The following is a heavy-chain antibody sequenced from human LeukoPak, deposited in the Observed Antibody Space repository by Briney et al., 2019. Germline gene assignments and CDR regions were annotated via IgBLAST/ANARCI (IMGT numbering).Heavy chain of an antibody. CDR2: INQDGSEK. J-gene: IGHJ4*02. D-gene: IGHD3-10*01. CDR1: GFTFDDYW. CDR3: ARVIADRMVRGVKTIDY. V-gene: IGHV3-7*01. Sequence: GGSLRLSCGASGFTFDDYWMSWVRQAPGQGLEWVANINQDGSEKYYLDSAKGRFTISRDNARNSLYLQMNSLRAEDTAVYYCARVIADRMVRGVKTIDYWGQGTLVTVSS.